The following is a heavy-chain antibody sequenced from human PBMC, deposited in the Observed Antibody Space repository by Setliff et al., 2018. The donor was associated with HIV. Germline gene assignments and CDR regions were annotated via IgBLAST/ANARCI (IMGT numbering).Heavy chain of an antibody. Sequence: PSETLSLTCTVSGGSMGSYYWSWIRQPPGKGLEWVGYIYYSGSTNYNPSLKSRVSISVDTSKNQFSLKLSSVTAADTAMYYCGRVGFGELFGAFDIWGQGIMVTVSS. CDR3: GRVGFGELFGAFDI. CDR1: GGSMGSYY. CDR2: IYYSGST. V-gene: IGHV4-59*01. D-gene: IGHD3-10*01. J-gene: IGHJ3*02.